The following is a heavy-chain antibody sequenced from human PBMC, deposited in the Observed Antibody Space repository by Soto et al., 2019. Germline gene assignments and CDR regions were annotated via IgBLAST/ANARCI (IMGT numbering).Heavy chain of an antibody. CDR3: AKERLGRGADY. J-gene: IGHJ4*02. CDR1: GFTFSNYV. Sequence: EVQLLESGGGLVQPGGSLRLSCAASGFTFSNYVMSWVRQTPGKGLEWVSTISGGGGNTYYPDSVKGRFTISRDNSKDTVYLQMNSLRAEDTAIYYCAKERLGRGADYWGQGALVTVTS. CDR2: ISGGGGNT. V-gene: IGHV3-23*01.